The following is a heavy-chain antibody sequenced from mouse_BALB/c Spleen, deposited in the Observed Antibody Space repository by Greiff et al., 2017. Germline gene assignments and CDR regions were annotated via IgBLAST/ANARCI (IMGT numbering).Heavy chain of an antibody. V-gene: IGHV3-6*02. D-gene: IGHD1-1*01. CDR3: AREPYYYYAY. J-gene: IGHJ3*01. Sequence: EVKLMESGPGLVKPSQSLSLTCSVTGYSITSGYYWNWIRQFPGNKLEWMGYISYDGSNNYNPSLKNRISITRDTSKNQFFLKLNSVTTEDTATYYCAREPYYYYAYWGQGTLVTVSA. CDR1: GYSITSGYY. CDR2: ISYDGSN.